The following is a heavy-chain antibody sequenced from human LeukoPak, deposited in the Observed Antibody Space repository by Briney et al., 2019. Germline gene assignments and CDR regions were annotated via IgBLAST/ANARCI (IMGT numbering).Heavy chain of an antibody. V-gene: IGHV3-74*01. CDR1: GFAFSNYW. CDR3: ASASSHRIAAGGDY. J-gene: IGHJ4*02. Sequence: PGGSLRLSCRTSGFAFSNYWMHWVRQAPGKGLVWVSRINSDGSSRNYADSVKGRFTISRDNAKNTLYLQMNSLRAEDTAVYYCASASSHRIAAGGDYWGQGTLVTVSS. CDR2: INSDGSSR. D-gene: IGHD6-13*01.